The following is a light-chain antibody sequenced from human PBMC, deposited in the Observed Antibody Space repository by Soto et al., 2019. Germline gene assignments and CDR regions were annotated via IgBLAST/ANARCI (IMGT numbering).Light chain of an antibody. J-gene: IGLJ3*02. CDR3: ASHTFYNTWV. CDR2: DVS. CDR1: SSDFSVYNY. V-gene: IGLV2-14*03. Sequence: QSALTQPASVSGSPGQSITISCTGTSSDFSVYNYVSWFQQHPGKAPKLMIYDVSNRPSGVSNRFSGSKSGNTASLTISGLQAEDEGDYYCASHTFYNTWVFGGGTKSPS.